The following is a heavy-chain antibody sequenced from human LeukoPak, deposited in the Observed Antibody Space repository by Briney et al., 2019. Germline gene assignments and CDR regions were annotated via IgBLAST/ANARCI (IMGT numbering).Heavy chain of an antibody. V-gene: IGHV5-51*01. CDR3: ARRSDCGGDCYWFDY. CDR1: GYSFTSYW. D-gene: IGHD2-21*02. J-gene: IGHJ4*02. Sequence: GESLKISCKGSGYSFTSYWIGWVRQMPGKGLGWMGIIYPGDSDTRYSPSFQGQVTISADKSISTAYLQWSSLKASDTAMYYCARRSDCGGDCYWFDYWGQGTLVTVSS. CDR2: IYPGDSDT.